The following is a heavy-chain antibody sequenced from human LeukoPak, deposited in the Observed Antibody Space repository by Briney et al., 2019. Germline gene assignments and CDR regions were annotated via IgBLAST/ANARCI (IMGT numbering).Heavy chain of an antibody. CDR2: ISGSGGTT. J-gene: IGHJ4*02. D-gene: IGHD3-10*01. Sequence: PGGSLRLSCAASGFTFSSFAMSWVRQAPGKGLEWVSTISGSGGTTYYADSVRGRFTISRDNSKNTLYLQMNSLRAEDTAIYYCAKDDRLSSGYGSSDYRGQGTLVTVSP. CDR3: AKDDRLSSGYGSSDY. CDR1: GFTFSSFA. V-gene: IGHV3-23*01.